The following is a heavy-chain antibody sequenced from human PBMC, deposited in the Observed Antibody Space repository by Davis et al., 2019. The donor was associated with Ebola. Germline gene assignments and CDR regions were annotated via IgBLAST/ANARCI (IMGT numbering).Heavy chain of an antibody. D-gene: IGHD4-17*01. CDR1: GGTFSSYA. CDR3: ARVRAYYGDYDYFDY. V-gene: IGHV1-69*06. Sequence: SVKVSCKASGGTFSSYAISWVRQAPGQGLEWMGGIIPIFGTANYAQKFQGRVTITADKSTSTAYMELSSLRSEDTAVYYCARVRAYYGDYDYFDYWGQGTLVIVSS. J-gene: IGHJ4*02. CDR2: IIPIFGTA.